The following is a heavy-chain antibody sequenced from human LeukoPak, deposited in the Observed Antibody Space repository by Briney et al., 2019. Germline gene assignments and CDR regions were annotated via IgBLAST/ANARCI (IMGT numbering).Heavy chain of an antibody. D-gene: IGHD5-24*01. J-gene: IGHJ4*02. V-gene: IGHV4-59*11. CDR3: ARSRIEMATISPADY. CDR1: GGSISSHY. Sequence: SETLSLTCTVSGGSISSHYWSWIRQPAGKGLEWIGYIFYTGTTNYNPSLKSRVTISVDTSNEQFSLKLTSVTAADSAVYYCARSRIEMATISPADYWGQGTLVTVSS. CDR2: IFYTGTT.